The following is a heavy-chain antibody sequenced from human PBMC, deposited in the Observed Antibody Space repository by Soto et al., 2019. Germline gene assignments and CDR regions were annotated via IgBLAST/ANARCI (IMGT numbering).Heavy chain of an antibody. CDR3: ARRYGWAFDI. D-gene: IGHD3-16*01. CDR2: ITPIFGTA. V-gene: IGHV1-69*13. CDR1: GGAFSSYA. J-gene: IGHJ3*02. Sequence: SVKVSCKASGGAFSSYAISWVRQAPGQGLEWMGGITPIFGTANYAQKFQGRVTITADESTSTAYMELSSLRSEDTAVYYCARRYGWAFDIWGQGTMVTVSS.